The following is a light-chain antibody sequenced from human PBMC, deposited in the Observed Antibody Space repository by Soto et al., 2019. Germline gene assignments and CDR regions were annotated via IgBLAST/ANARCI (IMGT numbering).Light chain of an antibody. V-gene: IGKV3-20*01. CDR2: GAS. J-gene: IGKJ1*01. CDR1: QSVSSSY. Sequence: EIVLTQSPGTLPLSPGESATLSCRASQSVSSSYLAWYQQKPGQAPRLLIYGASIRATGIPDRFSGSESGTDFTLTSSRLEPEDFAVYYCQQYGSSPQTFGQGTKVDI. CDR3: QQYGSSPQT.